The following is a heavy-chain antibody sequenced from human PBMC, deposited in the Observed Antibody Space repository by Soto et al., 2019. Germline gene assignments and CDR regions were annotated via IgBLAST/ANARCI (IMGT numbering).Heavy chain of an antibody. V-gene: IGHV4-59*01. CDR3: ARADPDASVGY. CDR1: GGSMSSYY. Sequence: SETLSLTCTVSGGSMSSYYWTWLRQSPGRGLEWIGYISYSGSTYYNPSLKSRVTISADTSKNQFSLRMNSMIAADTAVYYCARADPDASVGYWGQGTLVTVS. CDR2: ISYSGST. D-gene: IGHD2-15*01. J-gene: IGHJ4*02.